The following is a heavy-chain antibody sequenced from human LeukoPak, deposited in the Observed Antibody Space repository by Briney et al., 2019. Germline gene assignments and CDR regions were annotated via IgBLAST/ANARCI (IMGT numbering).Heavy chain of an antibody. Sequence: GGSLRLSCAASEFSVGSNYMTWVRQAPGKGLEWVSLIYSGGSTYYADSVKGRFTISRDNSKNTLYLQMNSLRAEDTAVYYCATGPSGYHNTGGQGTLVTVSS. J-gene: IGHJ4*02. D-gene: IGHD5-12*01. CDR2: IYSGGST. CDR1: EFSVGSNY. V-gene: IGHV3-66*01. CDR3: ATGPSGYHNT.